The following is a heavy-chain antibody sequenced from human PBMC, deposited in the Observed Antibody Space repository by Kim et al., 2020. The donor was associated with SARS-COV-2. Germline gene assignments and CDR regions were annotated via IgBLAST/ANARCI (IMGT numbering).Heavy chain of an antibody. J-gene: IGHJ3*02. CDR2: IYYSGST. CDR1: GGSISSYY. CDR3: ARDLIAAAQGDAFDI. D-gene: IGHD6-13*01. V-gene: IGHV4-59*01. Sequence: SETLSLICTVSGGSISSYYWSWIRQPPGKGLEWIGYIYYSGSTNYNPSLKSRVTISVDTSKNQFSLKLSSVTAADTAVYYCARDLIAAAQGDAFDIWGQG.